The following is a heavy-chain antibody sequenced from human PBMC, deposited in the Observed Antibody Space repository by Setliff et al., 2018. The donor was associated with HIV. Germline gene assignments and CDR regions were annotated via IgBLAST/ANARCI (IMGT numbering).Heavy chain of an antibody. Sequence: GGSLRLSCAASGFTFSSYWMSWVRQAPGKGLEWLGRSRSKSEGYATYYAASVKDRFIISRDESKTALFLQMNSLRTEDAAIYYCALMLRGIPFWGRGTLVTVSS. J-gene: IGHJ4*02. V-gene: IGHV3-72*01. D-gene: IGHD3-10*01. CDR2: SRSKSEGYAT. CDR3: ALMLRGIPF. CDR1: GFTFSSYW.